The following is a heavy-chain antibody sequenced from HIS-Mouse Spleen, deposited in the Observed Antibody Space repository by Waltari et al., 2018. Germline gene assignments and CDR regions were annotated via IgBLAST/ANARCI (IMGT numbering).Heavy chain of an antibody. Sequence: QLQLQESGPGLVKPSETLSLTCTVSGGSISSSSYYWGWIRQPPGKGLEWIGRIYYSGSTYYNPSRKSRVTISVDTSKNQFSLKLSSVTAADTAVYYCAREIPYSSSWYDWYSDLWGRGTLVTVSS. CDR2: IYYSGST. D-gene: IGHD6-13*01. CDR3: AREIPYSSSWYDWYSDL. J-gene: IGHJ2*01. V-gene: IGHV4-39*07. CDR1: GGSISSSSYY.